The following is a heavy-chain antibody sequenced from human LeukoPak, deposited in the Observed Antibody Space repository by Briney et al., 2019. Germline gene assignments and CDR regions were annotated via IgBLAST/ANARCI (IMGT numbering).Heavy chain of an antibody. J-gene: IGHJ4*02. CDR2: IYYSGST. V-gene: IGHV4-59*12. CDR1: GGSISSYY. CDR3: ARDRELGY. Sequence: SETLSLTCTVSGGSISSYYWSWIRQPPGKGLEWIGYIYYSGSTNYNPSLKSRVTISVDTSKNHFSLNLNSVIAADTAVYYCARDRELGYWGQGTLVTVSS. D-gene: IGHD3-10*01.